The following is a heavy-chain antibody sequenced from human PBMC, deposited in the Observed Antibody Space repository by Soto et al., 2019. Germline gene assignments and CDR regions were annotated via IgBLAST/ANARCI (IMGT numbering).Heavy chain of an antibody. V-gene: IGHV1-69*13. J-gene: IGHJ6*02. CDR3: GKRSDYDILTGYFPHYYYYYGMDV. D-gene: IGHD3-9*01. CDR1: GGTFSSYA. Sequence: SVKVSCKASGGTFSSYAISWVRQAPGQGLEWMGGIIPIFGTANYAQKFQGRVTITADESTSTAYMELSSLRSEDTAVYYCGKRSDYDILTGYFPHYYYYYGMDVWGQGTTVTVS. CDR2: IIPIFGTA.